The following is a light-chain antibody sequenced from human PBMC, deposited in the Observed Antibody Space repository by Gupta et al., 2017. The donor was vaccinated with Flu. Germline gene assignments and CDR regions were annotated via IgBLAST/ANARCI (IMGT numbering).Light chain of an antibody. J-gene: IGKJ2*01. CDR3: QQSDSTLYT. Sequence: DIHMIHSPSSLSASVGDRVTITCLAAQPISNYLNWYQHKAGKAPKLLIYAASSLQSGVPSRFSGSGSGTEFTLSISSLQAEDFATYYCQQSDSTLYTFGQGTKLEIK. V-gene: IGKV1-39*01. CDR1: QPISNY. CDR2: AAS.